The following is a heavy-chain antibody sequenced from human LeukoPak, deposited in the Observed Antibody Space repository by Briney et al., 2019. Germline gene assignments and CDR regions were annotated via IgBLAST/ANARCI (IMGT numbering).Heavy chain of an antibody. CDR3: ASYDYGGKFDY. CDR2: ISAYNGNT. J-gene: IGHJ4*02. CDR1: GGTFTSYG. V-gene: IGHV1-18*01. D-gene: IGHD4-23*01. Sequence: GASVKVSCKASGGTFTSYGISWVRQAPGQGLEWMGWISAYNGNTNYAQKLQGRVTMTTDTSTSTAYMELRSLRSDDTAVYYCASYDYGGKFDYWGQGTLVTVSS.